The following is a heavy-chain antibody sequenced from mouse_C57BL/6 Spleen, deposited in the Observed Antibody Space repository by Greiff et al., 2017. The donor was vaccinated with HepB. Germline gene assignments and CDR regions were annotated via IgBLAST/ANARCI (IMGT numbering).Heavy chain of an antibody. CDR2: INPSSGYT. J-gene: IGHJ4*01. CDR1: GYTFTSYT. Sequence: QVQLKESGAELARPGASVKMSCKASGYTFTSYTMHWVKQRPGQGLEWIGYINPSSGYTKYNQKFKDKATLTADKSSSTAYMQLSSLTSEDSAVYYCARGPWDYYAMDYWGQGTSVTVSS. V-gene: IGHV1-4*01. CDR3: ARGPWDYYAMDY. D-gene: IGHD4-1*01.